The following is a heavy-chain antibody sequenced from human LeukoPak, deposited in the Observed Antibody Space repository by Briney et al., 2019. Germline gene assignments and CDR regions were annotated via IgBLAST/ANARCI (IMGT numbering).Heavy chain of an antibody. Sequence: PGGSLRLSCAASGLTVSSHYMRWVPQAPGKGLEWVSVIDSGGTTYYADSVRGRFTISRDNSKNSLYLQMNSLRAEDTAVYYCAKPAYCGGDCYSSPFQHWGQGTLVTVSS. CDR1: GLTVSSHY. D-gene: IGHD2-21*02. J-gene: IGHJ1*01. V-gene: IGHV3-66*04. CDR2: IDSGGTT. CDR3: AKPAYCGGDCYSSPFQH.